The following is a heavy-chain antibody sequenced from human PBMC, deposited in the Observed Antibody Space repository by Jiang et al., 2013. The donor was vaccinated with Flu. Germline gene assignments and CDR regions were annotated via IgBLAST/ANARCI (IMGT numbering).Heavy chain of an antibody. D-gene: IGHD2-21*01. CDR1: GYTFTSDY. CDR3: ARGAYTFDF. Sequence: GAEVKKPGASVKVSCKASGYTFTSDYMHWVRQAPGQGLEWMGIINTSGGSTFYEQKFKGRVTMTRDTSTSTVYMYLSGLRSEDTAVYYCARGAYTFDFWAREPWSPSPQ. J-gene: IGHJ4*02. CDR2: INTSGGST. V-gene: IGHV1-46*01.